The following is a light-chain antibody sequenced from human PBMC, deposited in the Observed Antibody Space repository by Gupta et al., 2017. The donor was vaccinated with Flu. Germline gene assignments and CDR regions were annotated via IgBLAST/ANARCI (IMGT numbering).Light chain of an antibody. CDR3: MQGSRWPWA. J-gene: IGKJ1*01. CDR2: QVS. V-gene: IGKV2-30*01. Sequence: DVVMTQSPLSLPVTLGQPASISCRSSQSLVYSDGNIYLYWFQQRLGQSPRRLIYQVSHRESGVPDRFSGSGSGTDFTLKISRVEAEDVGVYYCMQGSRWPWAFGQGTKVEIK. CDR1: QSLVYSDGNIY.